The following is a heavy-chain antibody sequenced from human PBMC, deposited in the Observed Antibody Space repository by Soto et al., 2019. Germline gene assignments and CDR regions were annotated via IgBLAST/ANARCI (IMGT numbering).Heavy chain of an antibody. CDR2: IYYSGST. CDR3: ASSGWWYFDY. V-gene: IGHV4-39*01. CDR1: GGSISSSSYY. J-gene: IGHJ4*02. Sequence: SXTLSLTCTVSGGSISSSSYYWCWIRQPPGKGLEWIGSIYYSGSTYYNPSLKSRVTISVDTSKNQFSLKLSSVTAADTAVYYCASSGWWYFDYWGQGTLVTVSS. D-gene: IGHD6-19*01.